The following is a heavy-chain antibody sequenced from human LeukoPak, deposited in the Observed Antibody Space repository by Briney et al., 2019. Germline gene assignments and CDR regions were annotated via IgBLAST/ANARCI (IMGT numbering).Heavy chain of an antibody. V-gene: IGHV1-46*01. Sequence: RASVKVSCKASGYTFTSYYMHWVRQDPGQGLEWMGIVNPSGGSTSYAQKFQGRVIMTRDTSTSTVYMELSRLRSEDTAVYYCASELSRGDEGFDYWGQGTLVTVSS. CDR2: VNPSGGST. J-gene: IGHJ4*02. D-gene: IGHD3-10*01. CDR1: GYTFTSYY. CDR3: ASELSRGDEGFDY.